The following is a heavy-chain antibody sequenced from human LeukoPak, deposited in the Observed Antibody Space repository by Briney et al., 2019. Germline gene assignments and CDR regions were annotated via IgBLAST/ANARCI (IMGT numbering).Heavy chain of an antibody. CDR2: IYSTGST. D-gene: IGHD6-13*01. V-gene: IGHV4-4*07. CDR1: GGSISSYY. CDR3: ARQIASAGTAGFDF. J-gene: IGHJ4*02. Sequence: SETLSLTCTVSGGSISSYYWSWNRQPAGKGLEWIGRIYSTGSTNYNPSLKSRVTMSVDTSKNQFSLRLRSVIAADTAVYYCARQIASAGTAGFDFWGQGALVTVSS.